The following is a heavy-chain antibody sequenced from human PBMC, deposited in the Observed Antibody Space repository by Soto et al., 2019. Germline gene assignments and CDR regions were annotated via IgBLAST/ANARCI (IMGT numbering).Heavy chain of an antibody. J-gene: IGHJ3*02. CDR3: AITVGARDCFDI. CDR1: GVSFINNY. Sequence: EVQVVESGGGLMQPGDSLRISCAASGVSFINNYSSWVRQAPGQGREWGSVLYSDGTTHSADYLKGRFTMSRDSSKYTFYLQMSGLRDEDTAMYYCAITVGARDCFDIWGPGTMVTVSS. CDR2: LYSDGTT. V-gene: IGHV3-53*01. D-gene: IGHD1-26*01.